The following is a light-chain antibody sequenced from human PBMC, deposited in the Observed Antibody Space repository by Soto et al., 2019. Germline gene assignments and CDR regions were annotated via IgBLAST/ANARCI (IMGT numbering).Light chain of an antibody. CDR2: KAS. J-gene: IGKJ1*01. V-gene: IGKV1-5*03. CDR1: QSISFW. CDR3: QHYNSYSEA. Sequence: DIKMTQSPSTLSASVGDRVTITCRASQSISFWLAWYQQKPGKAPKLLIYKASSLKSGVPSRFSGSGSGTEFTLTISSLQPDDFATYYCQHYNSYSEAFGQGTKVDIK.